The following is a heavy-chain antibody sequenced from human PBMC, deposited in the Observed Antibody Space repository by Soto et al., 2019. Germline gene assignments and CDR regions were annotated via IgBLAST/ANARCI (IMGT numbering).Heavy chain of an antibody. CDR1: GFTFTDYG. D-gene: IGHD6-19*01. J-gene: IGHJ5*02. CDR3: ARDLTPPSLAVGGQGWFDP. CDR2: IWYDGINK. V-gene: IGHV3-33*01. Sequence: QVLLVESGGGVVQPGRSLRLSCAASGFTFTDYGWHWVRQAPGKGLEWVAGIWYDGINKYYADSVKGRFTISRDNSNKTVYLQMNSLRAEDPAVYYWARDLTPPSLAVGGQGWFDPWGQGTLVTVSS.